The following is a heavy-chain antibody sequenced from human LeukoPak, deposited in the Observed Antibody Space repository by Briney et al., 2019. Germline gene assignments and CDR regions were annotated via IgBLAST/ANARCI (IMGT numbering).Heavy chain of an antibody. V-gene: IGHV4-39*07. Sequence: SETLSLTCTVSGGSISSSSYYWGWIRQPPGKGLEWIGSIYYSGSTYSNPSLKSRVTMSVDTSKNRFSLKLTSVTAADTAVYYCAREGEPYEYESSGFWGQGTLVTVSS. CDR1: GGSISSSSYY. D-gene: IGHD3-22*01. CDR2: IYYSGST. J-gene: IGHJ4*02. CDR3: AREGEPYEYESSGF.